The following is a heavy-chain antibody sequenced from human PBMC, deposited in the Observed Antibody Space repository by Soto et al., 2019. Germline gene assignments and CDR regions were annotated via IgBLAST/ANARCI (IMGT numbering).Heavy chain of an antibody. CDR2: INHSGNT. J-gene: IGHJ4*02. CDR3: ARLSYGSGSCF. D-gene: IGHD3-10*01. Sequence: SETLSLTCAVYGGSLNGYYWSWIRQPPGKGLEWIGEINHSGNTNYNPSLESRVTISVDTSKNQFSLMLSSVTAADTAVYYCARLSYGSGSCFWGQGTPVTVSS. V-gene: IGHV4-34*01. CDR1: GGSLNGYY.